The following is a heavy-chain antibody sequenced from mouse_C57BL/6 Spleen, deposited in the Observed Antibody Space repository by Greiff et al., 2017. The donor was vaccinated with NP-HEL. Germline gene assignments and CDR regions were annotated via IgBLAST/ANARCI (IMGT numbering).Heavy chain of an antibody. Sequence: VQLQESGPGLVQPSQRLSIPCTVSGFSLTSYAVHWVRQSPGKGLEWLGVIWSGGSTDYNAAFISRLSISKDNSTSQVFFKMNSLQADHTAIYYCASYYDYNEFTYWGQRNRVTVSA. CDR1: GFSLTSYA. V-gene: IGHV2-2*01. D-gene: IGHD2-4*01. CDR3: ASYYDYNEFTY. J-gene: IGHJ3*01. CDR2: IWSGGST.